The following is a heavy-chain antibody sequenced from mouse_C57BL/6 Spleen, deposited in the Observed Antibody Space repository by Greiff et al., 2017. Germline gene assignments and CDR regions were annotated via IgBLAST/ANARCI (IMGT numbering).Heavy chain of an antibody. J-gene: IGHJ4*01. D-gene: IGHD1-1*01. CDR1: GYAFSSSW. Sequence: VQLQQSGPELVKPGASVKISCKASGYAFSSSWMNWVKQRPGKGLEWIGRIYPGDGDTNYNGKFKGKATLTADKSSSTAYMQLSSLTSEDSAVYFCARGYYYGSSYGYYAMDYWGQGTSVTVSS. CDR2: IYPGDGDT. CDR3: ARGYYYGSSYGYYAMDY. V-gene: IGHV1-82*01.